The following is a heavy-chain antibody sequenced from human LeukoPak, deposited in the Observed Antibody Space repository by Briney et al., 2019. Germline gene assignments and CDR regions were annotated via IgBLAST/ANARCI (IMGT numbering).Heavy chain of an antibody. CDR2: INHSGST. J-gene: IGHJ4*02. V-gene: IGHV4-34*01. D-gene: IGHD3-10*01. CDR3: ARLDYYGSGSFDY. Sequence: SETLSLTCAVYGGSFSGYYWSWIRQPPGKGLEWIGEINHSGSTNYNPSLKSRVTISVDTSKNQFSLKLSSVTAADTAVYYCARLDYYGSGSFDYWGQGTLVTVSS. CDR1: GGSFSGYY.